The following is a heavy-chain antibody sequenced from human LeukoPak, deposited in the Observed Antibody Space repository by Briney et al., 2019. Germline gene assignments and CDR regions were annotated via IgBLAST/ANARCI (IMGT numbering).Heavy chain of an antibody. D-gene: IGHD6-13*01. CDR2: INPNSGGT. CDR3: AREARAAAAGTSLPGYYYYGMGV. CDR1: GYAFTGYY. J-gene: IGHJ6*02. Sequence: ASVKVSCKASGYAFTGYYMRWVRQAPRQGLEWMGWINPNSGGTNYAQKFQGWVTMTRDTSISTAYMELNRLRSDDTAVYYCAREARAAAAGTSLPGYYYYGMGVWGQGTTVTVSS. V-gene: IGHV1-2*04.